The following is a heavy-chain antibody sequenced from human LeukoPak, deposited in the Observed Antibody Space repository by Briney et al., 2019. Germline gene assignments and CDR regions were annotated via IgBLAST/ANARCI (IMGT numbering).Heavy chain of an antibody. CDR1: GGSFSGYY. D-gene: IGHD2-15*01. CDR3: ARILGYCSGGSCYRSDDAFDI. Sequence: SETLPLTCAVCGGSFSGYYWSWIRQPPGKGLEWIGEINHSGSTNYNPSLKSRVTISVDTSNNQFSLKLSSVTAADTAVYYCARILGYCSGGSCYRSDDAFDIWGQGTMVTVSS. V-gene: IGHV4-34*01. CDR2: INHSGST. J-gene: IGHJ3*02.